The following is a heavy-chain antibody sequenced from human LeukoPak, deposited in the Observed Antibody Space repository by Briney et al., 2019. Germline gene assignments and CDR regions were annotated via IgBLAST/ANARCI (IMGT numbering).Heavy chain of an antibody. V-gene: IGHV4-34*01. CDR2: INHSGST. Sequence: PSETLSLTCAVYGGSFSGYYWSWIRQPPGKGLEWIGEINHSGSTNYNPSLKSRVTISVDTSKNQFSLKLSSVTAADTAVYYCARTDWYYFDYWGQGTLVTVSS. D-gene: IGHD3-9*01. CDR3: ARTDWYYFDY. CDR1: GGSFSGYY. J-gene: IGHJ4*02.